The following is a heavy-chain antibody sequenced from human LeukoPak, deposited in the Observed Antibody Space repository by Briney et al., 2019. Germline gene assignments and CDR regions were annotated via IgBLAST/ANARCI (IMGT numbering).Heavy chain of an antibody. CDR1: GFTFSSYS. D-gene: IGHD6-13*01. V-gene: IGHV3-21*01. J-gene: IGHJ4*02. Sequence: GGSLRLFCAASGFTFSSYSMNWVRQAPGKGLEWVSSISSSSSYIYYADSVKGRFTISRDNAKNSLYLQMNSLRAEDTAVYYCARAQELADFDYWGQGTLVTVSS. CDR2: ISSSSSYI. CDR3: ARAQELADFDY.